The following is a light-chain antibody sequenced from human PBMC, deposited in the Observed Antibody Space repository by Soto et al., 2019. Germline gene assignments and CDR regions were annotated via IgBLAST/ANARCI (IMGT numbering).Light chain of an antibody. V-gene: IGKV1-5*03. CDR2: KAS. J-gene: IGKJ1*01. CDR1: QSISSW. Sequence: DIHMTQSPSTLSSSLGDRVTITCRASQSISSWLAWYQQKPGKAPKLLIYKASSLESGVPSRFSGSGSGTEFTLTISSLQPDDFATYYCQQYNSYRTFGQGTKVDIK. CDR3: QQYNSYRT.